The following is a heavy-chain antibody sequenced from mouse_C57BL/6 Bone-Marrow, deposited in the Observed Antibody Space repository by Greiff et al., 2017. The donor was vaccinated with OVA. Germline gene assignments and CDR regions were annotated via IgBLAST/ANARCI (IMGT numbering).Heavy chain of an antibody. CDR2: ISRGGSYT. J-gene: IGHJ2*01. CDR3: ARHGDYGSFFDY. CDR1: GFTFSSYG. Sequence: EVQLVESGGDLVKPGGSLKLSCAASGFTFSSYGMSWVRQTPDKRLEWVATISRGGSYTYYPDSVKGRFTISRDNAKNTLYLQMSSLKSEDTAMYYCARHGDYGSFFDYWGQGTTLTVSS. D-gene: IGHD1-1*01. V-gene: IGHV5-6*01.